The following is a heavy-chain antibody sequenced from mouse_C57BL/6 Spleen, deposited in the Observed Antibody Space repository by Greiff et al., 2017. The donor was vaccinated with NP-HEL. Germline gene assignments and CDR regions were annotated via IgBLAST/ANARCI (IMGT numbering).Heavy chain of an antibody. CDR3: AREGTVIDY. D-gene: IGHD1-1*01. V-gene: IGHV5-4*01. CDR2: ISDGGSYT. J-gene: IGHJ2*01. Sequence: EVKLQESGGGLVKPGGSLKLSCAASGFTFSSYAMSWVRQTPEKRLEWVATISDGGSYTYYPDNVKGRFTISRDNAKNNLYLQMSHLKSEDTAMYYCAREGTVIDYWGQGTTLTVSS. CDR1: GFTFSSYA.